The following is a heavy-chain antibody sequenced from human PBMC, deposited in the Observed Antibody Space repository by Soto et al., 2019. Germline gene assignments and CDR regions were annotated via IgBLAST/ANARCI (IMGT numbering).Heavy chain of an antibody. V-gene: IGHV3-23*01. D-gene: IGHD4-17*01. CDR1: GFTFSSYA. CDR3: AHPRGYGVFDAVDI. J-gene: IGHJ3*02. Sequence: GGSLRLSCAASGFTFSSYAMSWVRQAPGKGLEWVSAISGSGGSTYYAESVRGRFTISRDNSINTLYLQMRRLRAEDTAVYYCAHPRGYGVFDAVDIWGQGTMVTVSS. CDR2: ISGSGGST.